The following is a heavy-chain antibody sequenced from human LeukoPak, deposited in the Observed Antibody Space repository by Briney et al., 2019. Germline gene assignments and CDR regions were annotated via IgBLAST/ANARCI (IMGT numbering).Heavy chain of an antibody. J-gene: IGHJ4*02. D-gene: IGHD3-16*01. V-gene: IGHV3-11*01. CDR1: GFTFSDYY. CDR3: ARGRRYGDY. Sequence: GGSLRLSCAASGFTFSDYYMSWMRQAPGKGLEWVSYISSSGNTIYYADSVKGRFTISRDNAKNSLYLQMNSLRAEDTAVYYCARGRRYGDYWGQGTLVTVSS. CDR2: ISSSGNTI.